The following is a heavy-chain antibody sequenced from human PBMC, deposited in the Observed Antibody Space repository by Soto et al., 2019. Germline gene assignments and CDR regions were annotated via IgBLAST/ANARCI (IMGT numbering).Heavy chain of an antibody. J-gene: IGHJ4*02. CDR1: GFTFTSSA. V-gene: IGHV1-58*01. D-gene: IGHD3-3*01. CDR3: AARYYDFWSGYYWSPDF. Sequence: SVKVSCKASGFTFTSSAVQWVRQARGQRLEWIGWIVVGSGNTNYAQKFQERVTITRDMSTSTAYMELSSLRSEDTAVYYCAARYYDFWSGYYWSPDFWGQGALVTVSS. CDR2: IVVGSGNT.